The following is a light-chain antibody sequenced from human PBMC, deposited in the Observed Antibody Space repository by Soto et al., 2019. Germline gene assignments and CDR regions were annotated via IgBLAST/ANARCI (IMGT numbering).Light chain of an antibody. CDR2: EVS. J-gene: IGLJ1*01. CDR1: STDFVSYNR. CDR3: SLYTSENAYV. Sequence: LTQPPSVSGSPGQSVTISCSGTSTDFVSYNRVSWYQQPPGTAPKLMIYEVSKRPSGVPDRFSGSKSGNTASLTISGLQAADEADYYCSLYTSENAYVFGTGTKVTVL. V-gene: IGLV2-18*01.